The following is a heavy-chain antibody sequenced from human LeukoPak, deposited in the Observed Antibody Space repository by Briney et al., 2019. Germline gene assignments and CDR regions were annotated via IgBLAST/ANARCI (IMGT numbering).Heavy chain of an antibody. CDR3: ARDKGGVTIFGVVIISGAFDI. Sequence: GASVKVSCKASGYTFTGYHMHWVRQAPGQGLEWMGRINPNSGDTNSAQKFHGRVAMTRDTSISTAFMELTRLRSDDTAVYYCARDKGGVTIFGVVIISGAFDIWGQGTMVTVSS. J-gene: IGHJ3*02. D-gene: IGHD3-3*01. CDR1: GYTFTGYH. V-gene: IGHV1-2*06. CDR2: INPNSGDT.